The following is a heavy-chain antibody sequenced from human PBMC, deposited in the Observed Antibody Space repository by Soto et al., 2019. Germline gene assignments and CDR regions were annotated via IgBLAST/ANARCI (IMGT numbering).Heavy chain of an antibody. CDR3: ARVTWNRAFDI. Sequence: ASVKVSCKASGYTFTNFGISWVRQAPGQGLEWMGWINAYNGNTNYAQKLQGRVTMTTDTSTSTAYMELRSLRSDDTAVYYCARVTWNRAFDIWGQGTMVTVSS. CDR2: INAYNGNT. D-gene: IGHD1-1*01. CDR1: GYTFTNFG. J-gene: IGHJ3*02. V-gene: IGHV1-18*01.